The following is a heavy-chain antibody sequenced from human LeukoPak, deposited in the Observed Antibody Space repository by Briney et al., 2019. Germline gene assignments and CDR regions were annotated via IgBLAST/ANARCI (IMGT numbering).Heavy chain of an antibody. CDR2: IYYSGTT. V-gene: IGHV4-59*08. J-gene: IGHJ4*02. CDR1: GGSINNHY. Sequence: PSETLSLTCAISGGSINNHYWSWIRQPPGKGLEWIGYIYYSGTTNYSPSLNSRVNISLDTAKNQFSLRLSSVTAADTAVYYCARQTAKNVDTARFDSWGQGTLVTVSS. CDR3: ARQTAKNVDTARFDS. D-gene: IGHD5-18*01.